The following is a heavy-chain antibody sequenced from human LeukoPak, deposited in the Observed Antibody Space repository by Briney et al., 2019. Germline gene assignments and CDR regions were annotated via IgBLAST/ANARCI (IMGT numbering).Heavy chain of an antibody. Sequence: TLSLTCTVSGGSISSGGYYWSWIRQHLGKGLEWIGYIYYSGSTYYNPSLKSRVTISVDTSKNQFSLKLSSVTAADTAVYYCARRTRKTIAAAGTYAFDIWGQGTMVTVSS. J-gene: IGHJ3*02. CDR3: ARRTRKTIAAAGTYAFDI. D-gene: IGHD6-13*01. V-gene: IGHV4-31*03. CDR1: GGSISSGGYY. CDR2: IYYSGST.